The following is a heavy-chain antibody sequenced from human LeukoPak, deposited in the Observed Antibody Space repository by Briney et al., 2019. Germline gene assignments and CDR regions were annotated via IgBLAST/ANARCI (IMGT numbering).Heavy chain of an antibody. CDR2: IIPIFGTA. J-gene: IGHJ4*02. V-gene: IGHV1-69*05. CDR1: RGTFSSYA. Sequence: PVKVSCKASRGTFSSYAISWVRQAPGQGLEWMGGIIPIFGTANYAQKFQGRVTITTDESTSTAYMELSSLRSEDTAVYYCARGYSYGYHFDYWGQGTLVTVSS. CDR3: ARGYSYGYHFDY. D-gene: IGHD5-18*01.